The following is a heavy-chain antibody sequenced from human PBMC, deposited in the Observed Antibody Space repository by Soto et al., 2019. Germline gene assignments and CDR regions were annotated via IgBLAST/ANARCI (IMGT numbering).Heavy chain of an antibody. Sequence: ASVKVSCKASGYTFTSYAMHWVRQAPGQRLEWMGWINAGNGNTKYSQKFQGRVTITRDTSASTAYMELSSLRSEDTAVYYCAREIAARPSEGFDYLGQGTLVTVSS. J-gene: IGHJ4*02. V-gene: IGHV1-3*01. CDR1: GYTFTSYA. D-gene: IGHD6-6*01. CDR3: AREIAARPSEGFDY. CDR2: INAGNGNT.